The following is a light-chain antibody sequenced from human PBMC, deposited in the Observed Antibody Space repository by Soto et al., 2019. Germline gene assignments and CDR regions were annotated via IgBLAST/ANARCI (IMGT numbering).Light chain of an antibody. CDR2: EVS. J-gene: IGLJ2*01. CDR1: SSDVGGYNY. CDR3: SSYTSSSTVF. Sequence: QSALTQPASVSGSPGQSITISCTGTSSDVGGYNYVSWYQQHPGKAPKLMIYEVSNRPSGVSNRFSCSKSGNTSTLTISGRQGEAEADDYCSSYTSSSTVFFGGGTKLTVL. V-gene: IGLV2-14*01.